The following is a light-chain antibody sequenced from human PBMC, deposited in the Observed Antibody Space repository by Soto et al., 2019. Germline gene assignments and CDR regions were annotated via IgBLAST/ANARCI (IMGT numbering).Light chain of an antibody. CDR3: QQYGSSGT. Sequence: EIVLEQFPSTLSISPGERAPPSCRASQSVSSSYLAWYQQKPGQAPRLLIYGASNRATGIPDRFSGSGSGTDFTLTISRLEPEDFAVYYCQQYGSSGTFGQGTKVDI. J-gene: IGKJ1*01. CDR1: QSVSSSY. V-gene: IGKV3-20*01. CDR2: GAS.